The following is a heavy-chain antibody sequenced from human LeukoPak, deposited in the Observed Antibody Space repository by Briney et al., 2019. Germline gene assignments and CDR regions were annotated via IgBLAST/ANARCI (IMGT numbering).Heavy chain of an antibody. V-gene: IGHV3-30*18. Sequence: GGSLRLSCAASGFTFSSYGMHWVRQAPGKGLEWVAVISYDGSNKYYADSVKGRFTISRDNSKNTLYLQMNSLRAEDTAVYYRAKEREAGSGNIAFDYWGQGTLVTVSS. CDR1: GFTFSSYG. D-gene: IGHD3-10*01. CDR3: AKEREAGSGNIAFDY. J-gene: IGHJ4*02. CDR2: ISYDGSNK.